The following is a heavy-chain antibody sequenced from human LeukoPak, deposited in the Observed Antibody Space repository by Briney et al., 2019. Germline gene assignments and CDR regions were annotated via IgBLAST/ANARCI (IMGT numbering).Heavy chain of an antibody. V-gene: IGHV3-48*01. J-gene: IGHJ4*02. CDR2: ISSSSSTI. CDR1: GFTFSSYS. D-gene: IGHD3-22*01. Sequence: GGSLRLSCAASGFTFSSYSMNWVRQAPGKGLEWVSYISSSSSTIYYADSVKGRFTISRDNAKNSLYLQMNSLRAEDTAVYYCAKAYYYDSSGSPGDYWGQGTLVTVSS. CDR3: AKAYYYDSSGSPGDY.